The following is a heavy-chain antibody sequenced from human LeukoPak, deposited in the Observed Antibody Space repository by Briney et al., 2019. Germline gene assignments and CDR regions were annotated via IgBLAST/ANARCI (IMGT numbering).Heavy chain of an antibody. CDR1: GFTFSAYN. J-gene: IGHJ3*01. CDR2: ISSSGSYI. D-gene: IGHD6-19*01. CDR3: ARALNPCASGWSYDAFDL. Sequence: GGSLILSCAASGFTFSAYNMIWIRQAPGKGLEWVSFISSSGSYIYYADSVKGRFTISRDNAKNSLYLQVNSLRAEDTAVYYCARALNPCASGWSYDAFDLWGQGTMVTVSS. V-gene: IGHV3-21*01.